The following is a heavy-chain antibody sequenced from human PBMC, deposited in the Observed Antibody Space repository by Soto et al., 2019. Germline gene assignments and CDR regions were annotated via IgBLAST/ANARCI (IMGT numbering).Heavy chain of an antibody. J-gene: IGHJ6*02. CDR1: GFTFSSYE. V-gene: IGHV3-48*03. Sequence: PGGSLRLSCAASGFTFSSYEMNWVRQAPGKGLEWVSYISSSGSTIYYADSVKGRFTISRDNAKNSLYLQMNSLRAEDTAVYYCARETGPNWNTYYYYYGMDVWGQGTTVPVSS. CDR2: ISSSGSTI. D-gene: IGHD1-20*01. CDR3: ARETGPNWNTYYYYYGMDV.